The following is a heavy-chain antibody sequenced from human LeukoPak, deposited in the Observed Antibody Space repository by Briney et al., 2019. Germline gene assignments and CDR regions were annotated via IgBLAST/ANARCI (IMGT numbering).Heavy chain of an antibody. Sequence: ASVKVSCKASGGTFSSYAISWVRQAPGQGLEWMGGIIPIFGTANFAQKFQGRVTITADKSTSTAYMELSSLRAEDTAVYYCAKVSYGGNSEADYWGQGTLVTVSS. D-gene: IGHD4-23*01. CDR2: IIPIFGTA. J-gene: IGHJ4*02. CDR3: AKVSYGGNSEADY. V-gene: IGHV1-69*06. CDR1: GGTFSSYA.